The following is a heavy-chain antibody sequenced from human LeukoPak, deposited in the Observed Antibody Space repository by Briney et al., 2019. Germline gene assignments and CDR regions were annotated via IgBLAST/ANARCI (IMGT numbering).Heavy chain of an antibody. J-gene: IGHJ4*02. CDR1: GGSISSSSYY. V-gene: IGHV4-39*01. D-gene: IGHD1-26*01. CDR3: ARHNVGATVGYYFDY. CDR2: IYYSGNT. Sequence: NPSETLSLTCTVSGGSISSSSYYWGWIRQPPGKGLEWIGSIYYSGNTYYNPSLKSRVAISVDTSKDQFSLKLTSVAAADTAVYYCARHNVGATVGYYFDYWGQGTLVTLSA.